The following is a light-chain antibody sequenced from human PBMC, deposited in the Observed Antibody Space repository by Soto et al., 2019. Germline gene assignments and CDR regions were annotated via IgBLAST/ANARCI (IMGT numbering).Light chain of an antibody. CDR1: SSDAGGYNS. CDR3: SSYTGSSTLYV. J-gene: IGLJ1*01. V-gene: IGLV2-14*01. CDR2: EVS. Sequence: QSALTQPASVSGSPGPSITISCTGTSSDAGGYNSVSWYQQHPGKAPKLMIYEVSDRPSGVSNRFSGSKSGNTASLTISGLQAEDEADYDCSSYTGSSTLYVFGTGTKLTVL.